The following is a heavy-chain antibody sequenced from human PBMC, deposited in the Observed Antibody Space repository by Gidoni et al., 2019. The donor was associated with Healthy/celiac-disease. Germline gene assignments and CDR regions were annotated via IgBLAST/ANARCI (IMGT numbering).Heavy chain of an antibody. D-gene: IGHD2-15*01. CDR1: GGTFSSYA. CDR3: ASFGDVVVVGAGAFDI. Sequence: QVQLVQSGAEVKKPGSSVKVSCKASGGTFSSYAISWVRQAPGQGLEWMGGIIPIFGTANDAQKFQGRVTITADESTSTAYMELSSLRSEDTAVYYCASFGDVVVVGAGAFDIWGQGTMVTVFS. V-gene: IGHV1-69*01. J-gene: IGHJ3*02. CDR2: IIPIFGTA.